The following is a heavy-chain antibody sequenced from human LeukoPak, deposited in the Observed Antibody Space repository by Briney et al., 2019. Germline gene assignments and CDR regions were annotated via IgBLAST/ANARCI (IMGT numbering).Heavy chain of an antibody. Sequence: GGSLRLSCAASGFTFSSHAMVWVRQAPGKGLEWVSFISHDGSESFHTESVKGRFTISRDNAKNSLYLQMNSLGAEDTAVYYCVRDKEEGSNTGSVFDVWGQGTMVTVSS. CDR3: VRDKEEGSNTGSVFDV. V-gene: IGHV3-30-3*01. D-gene: IGHD1-26*01. J-gene: IGHJ3*01. CDR2: ISHDGSES. CDR1: GFTFSSHA.